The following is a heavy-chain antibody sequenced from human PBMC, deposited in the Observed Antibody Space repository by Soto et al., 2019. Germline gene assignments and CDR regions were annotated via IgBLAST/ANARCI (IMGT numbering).Heavy chain of an antibody. V-gene: IGHV3-21*01. J-gene: IGHJ6*02. CDR2: ISSSSSYI. CDR3: VKDGSSGWPYFYDMDV. D-gene: IGHD6-19*01. Sequence: GSLRLSCAASGFTFSSYSMNWVRQAPGEGLEWVSSISSSSSYIYYADAVKGRFTISRDNSKNTLYLQMSSLRAEDTAVYYCVKDGSSGWPYFYDMDVFGQGTTVTVSS. CDR1: GFTFSSYS.